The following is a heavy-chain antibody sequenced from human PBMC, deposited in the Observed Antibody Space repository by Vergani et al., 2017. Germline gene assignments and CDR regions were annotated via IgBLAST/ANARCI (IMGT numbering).Heavy chain of an antibody. V-gene: IGHV4-61*02. Sequence: QVQLQESGPGLVKPSQTLSLTCTVSGGSINSHNYYWSWIRQPAGKGLEWIGRIHTSGSTNYNPSLKSRVTMSEDTSKNQFSLNLTSVTADDTAVYFCARGSCLGGSCYKPLFDYWGQGSLVTVSS. CDR3: ARGSCLGGSCYKPLFDY. CDR1: GGSINSHNYY. D-gene: IGHD2-15*01. CDR2: IHTSGST. J-gene: IGHJ4*02.